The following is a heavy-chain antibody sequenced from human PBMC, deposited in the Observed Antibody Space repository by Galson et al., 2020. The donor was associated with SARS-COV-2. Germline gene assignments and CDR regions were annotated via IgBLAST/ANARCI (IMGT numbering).Heavy chain of an antibody. D-gene: IGHD2-15*01. Sequence: SQTLSLTCTVSGGFISNYYWSWIRQPPGKGLEWIGYIYYSGSTNYNPSLKSRVTISVDTSKNQFSLKLSSVTAADTALYYCAKMVGTAGGYWGQGTLVTVSS. CDR2: IYYSGST. J-gene: IGHJ4*02. CDR3: AKMVGTAGGY. CDR1: GGFISNYY. V-gene: IGHV4-59*01.